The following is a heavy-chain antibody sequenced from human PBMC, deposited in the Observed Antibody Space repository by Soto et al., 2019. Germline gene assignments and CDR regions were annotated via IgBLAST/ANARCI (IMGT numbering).Heavy chain of an antibody. CDR1: GGSISGYY. CDR3: ARSIFP. Sequence: SETLSLTCTVFGGSISGYYGSWIRQPPGKGLEWIGYIYHSRSTNYNPSLKSRVTISIDTSKNQISLKLSTMTAADTAVYYCARSIFPWGQGTLVTVSS. J-gene: IGHJ5*02. D-gene: IGHD6-6*01. CDR2: IYHSRST. V-gene: IGHV4-59*12.